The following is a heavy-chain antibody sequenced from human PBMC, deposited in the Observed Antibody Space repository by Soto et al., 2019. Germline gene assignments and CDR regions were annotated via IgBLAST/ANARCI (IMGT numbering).Heavy chain of an antibody. J-gene: IGHJ5*02. V-gene: IGHV1-3*04. Sequence: QVQPVQSGSEVKKPGASVMISCKGSGSTFSSPGVHWVRQAPGQRPEWMGCINTVNGKTDYSQKFQGRVAFTRDTSASTGYMELSNLRSEYTAIYYCAILLGYGGRYARLWLDTWGQGTLVSVSS. CDR3: AILLGYGGRYARLWLDT. CDR1: GSTFSSPG. CDR2: INTVNGKT. D-gene: IGHD2-15*01.